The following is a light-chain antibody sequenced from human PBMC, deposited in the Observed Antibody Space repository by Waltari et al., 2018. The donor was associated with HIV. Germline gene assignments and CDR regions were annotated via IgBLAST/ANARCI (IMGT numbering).Light chain of an antibody. CDR2: EAS. Sequence: EIVLTQSPATLSLSPGERATLSCRASQSVNSYLAWYQHKPGQAPRLLIYEASNRATGIPARFSGSGSATDFTLTISNLEPEDFAVYYCQQRGNWPMYTFGQGTKLEIK. CDR1: QSVNSY. J-gene: IGKJ2*01. V-gene: IGKV3-11*01. CDR3: QQRGNWPMYT.